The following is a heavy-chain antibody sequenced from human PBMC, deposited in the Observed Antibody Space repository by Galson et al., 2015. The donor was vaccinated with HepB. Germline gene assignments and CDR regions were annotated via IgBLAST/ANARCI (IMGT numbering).Heavy chain of an antibody. J-gene: IGHJ2*01. Sequence: SLRLSCAASGFSINNYAMHWVRQAPGKGLECVSTIGGSGTSTSYANSVKGRFTISRDNSKNTLYLQMGSLRAEDMAVYYCAKTYHDRTGICKDCYFDLWGRGTLVTVSS. CDR2: IGGSGTST. CDR3: AKTYHDRTGICKDCYFDL. D-gene: IGHD3-22*01. CDR1: GFSINNYA. V-gene: IGHV3-23*01.